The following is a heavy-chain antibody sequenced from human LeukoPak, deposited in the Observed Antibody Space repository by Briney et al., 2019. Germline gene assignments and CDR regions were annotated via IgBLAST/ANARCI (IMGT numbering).Heavy chain of an antibody. D-gene: IGHD1-1*01. CDR3: AKDRYEETFDY. CDR2: ISGSGGST. J-gene: IGHJ4*02. Sequence: ETLSLTCAVYGGSFSGYYWSWIRQPPGKGLEWVSAISGSGGSTYYADSVKGRFTISRDNSKNTLYLQMNSLRAEDTAVYYCAKDRYEETFDYWGQGTLVTVSS. CDR1: GGSFSGYY. V-gene: IGHV3-23*01.